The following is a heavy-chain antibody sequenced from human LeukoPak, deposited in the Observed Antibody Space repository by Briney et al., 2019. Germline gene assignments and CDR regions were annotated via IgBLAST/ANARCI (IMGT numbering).Heavy chain of an antibody. CDR1: GGTFSSYA. Sequence: SVKVSCKASGGTFSSYAISWVRQAPGQGLEWMGGISPIFGTENYAQKVQGRVTITTDESTSTAYMELSSLRSEDTAVYYCARDYLYGDYNWFDPWGQGTLVTVSS. CDR3: ARDYLYGDYNWFDP. V-gene: IGHV1-69*05. J-gene: IGHJ5*02. D-gene: IGHD4-17*01. CDR2: ISPIFGTE.